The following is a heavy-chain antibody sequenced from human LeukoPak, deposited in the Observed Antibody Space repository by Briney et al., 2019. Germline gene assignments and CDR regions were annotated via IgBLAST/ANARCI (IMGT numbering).Heavy chain of an antibody. D-gene: IGHD6-13*01. CDR3: AKPYSSSWYNFDY. CDR2: ISYDGSNK. J-gene: IGHJ4*02. V-gene: IGHV3-30*18. Sequence: GGSLRLSCAASGFTFSSYGMHWVRQAPGKGLEWVAVISYDGSNKYYADFVKGRFTISRDNSKNTLYLQMNSLRAEDTAVYYCAKPYSSSWYNFDYWGQGTLVTVSS. CDR1: GFTFSSYG.